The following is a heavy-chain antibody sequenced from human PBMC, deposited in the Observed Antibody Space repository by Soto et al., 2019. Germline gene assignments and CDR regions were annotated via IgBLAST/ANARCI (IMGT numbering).Heavy chain of an antibody. CDR1: GFTFSSYA. V-gene: IGHV3-23*01. CDR2: ISGSGGST. D-gene: IGHD1-26*01. Sequence: EVQLLESGGGLVQPGGSLRLSCAASGFTFSSYAMRWVRQVPGKGLEWVSAISGSGGSTYYADSVKGRFTISRDNSKNTLYLQMNSLRAEDTAVYYCARRGSGSYYDYWGQGTLVTVSS. J-gene: IGHJ4*02. CDR3: ARRGSGSYYDY.